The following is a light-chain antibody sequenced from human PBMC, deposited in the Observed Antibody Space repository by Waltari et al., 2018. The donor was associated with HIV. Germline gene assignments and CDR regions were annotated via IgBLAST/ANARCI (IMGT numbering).Light chain of an antibody. J-gene: IGKJ1*01. CDR2: GAS. CDR1: QTISSTY. V-gene: IGKV3-20*01. Sequence: EIALTQSPGTLSLSPGERATLSCRASQTISSTYLAWYQQKPGQAPRLLIYGASSRATGIPDRFSGSGSGTDFTITISSLEPEDCAVYYCQQYIGSPRTFGQGTKVELK. CDR3: QQYIGSPRT.